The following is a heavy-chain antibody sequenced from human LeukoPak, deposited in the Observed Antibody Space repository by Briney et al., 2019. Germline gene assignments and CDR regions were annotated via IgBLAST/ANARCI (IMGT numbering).Heavy chain of an antibody. CDR1: GYTFTGYY. CDR3: ARVPLLVQLERRSHFDY. D-gene: IGHD1-1*01. V-gene: IGHV1-2*02. J-gene: IGHJ4*02. CDR2: INPNSGGT. Sequence: ASVKVSCKASGYTFTGYYMHWVRQAPGQGLEWMGWINPNSGGTNYAQEFQGRVTMTRDTSISTAYMELSRLRSDDTAVYYCARVPLLVQLERRSHFDYWGQGTLVTVSS.